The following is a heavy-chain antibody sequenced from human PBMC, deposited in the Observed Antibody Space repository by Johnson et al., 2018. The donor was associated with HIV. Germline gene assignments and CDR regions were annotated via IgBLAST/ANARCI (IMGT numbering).Heavy chain of an antibody. Sequence: VQLVESGGGVVRPGGSLRLSCAASGFTFTNAWMHWVRQAPGKGLEWVGRLKSRTDGETADYDAPVKGRFTISRDNAKNSLYPQMNSLRAEYTALDYCAKDIGWITMGRGAFDIWGQGTMVTVAS. CDR3: AKDIGWITMGRGAFDI. CDR2: LKSRTDGETA. J-gene: IGHJ3*02. CDR1: GFTFTNAW. V-gene: IGHV3-15*05. D-gene: IGHD3-10*01.